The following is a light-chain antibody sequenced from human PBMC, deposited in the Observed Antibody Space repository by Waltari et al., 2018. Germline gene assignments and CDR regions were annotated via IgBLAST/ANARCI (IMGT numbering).Light chain of an antibody. V-gene: IGKV4-1*01. CDR2: WAS. CDR1: QGVLYSSQNKNY. Sequence: DIVMTQLPDSLDVFLGERATINCKSSQGVLYSSQNKNYLGWYHKKPGTPPKLLIYWASYRESGIPDRFNGSRSGTDFTLTNSSLQDEEVTVYYCQQYYTTPVTFGPGTKVDIK. J-gene: IGKJ3*01. CDR3: QQYYTTPVT.